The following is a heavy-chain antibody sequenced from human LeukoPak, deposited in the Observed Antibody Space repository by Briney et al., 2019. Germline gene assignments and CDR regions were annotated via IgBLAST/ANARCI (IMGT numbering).Heavy chain of an antibody. V-gene: IGHV1-2*02. CDR2: INLNSGGT. Sequence: ASVKVSCKASGYTFTGDYMHWVRQAPGQGLEWVGWINLNSGGTKYEQKFQGRVTMTRDTSINTAYMELSRLRSDDTAVYFCARGSIRGFDYWGQGTLVTVSS. CDR3: ARGSIRGFDY. D-gene: IGHD3-10*01. CDR1: GYTFTGDY. J-gene: IGHJ4*02.